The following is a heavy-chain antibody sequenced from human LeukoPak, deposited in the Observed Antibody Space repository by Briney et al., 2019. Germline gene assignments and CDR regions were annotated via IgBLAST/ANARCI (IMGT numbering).Heavy chain of an antibody. CDR2: ISSSSSTI. J-gene: IGHJ4*02. CDR1: GFTFSSYS. D-gene: IGHD1-7*01. CDR3: ARGDRNWNYSFDY. V-gene: IGHV3-48*04. Sequence: GGSLRLSCAASGFTFSSYSMNWVRQAPGKGLEWVSYISSSSSTIYYADSVKGRFTISRDNAKNSLYLQMNSLRAEDTAVYYCARGDRNWNYSFDYWGQGTLVTVSS.